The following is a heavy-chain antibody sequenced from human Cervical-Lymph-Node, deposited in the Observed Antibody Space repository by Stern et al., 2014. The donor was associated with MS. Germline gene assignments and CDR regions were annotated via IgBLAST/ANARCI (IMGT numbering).Heavy chain of an antibody. J-gene: IGHJ5*02. D-gene: IGHD3-10*01. CDR3: SRGTGDNWFDP. CDR1: GGV. V-gene: IGHV1-69*01. CDR2: IIRTVGTA. Sequence: QVQMVQSGAEVKKPGSAVRVSCEASGGVSWLRQAPGQGLEYVGGIIRTVGTANSAQRYQGRITITDGPQKNTKYIELRRRRSEDTAGYYCSRGTGDNWFDPWGQVTLFSVSS.